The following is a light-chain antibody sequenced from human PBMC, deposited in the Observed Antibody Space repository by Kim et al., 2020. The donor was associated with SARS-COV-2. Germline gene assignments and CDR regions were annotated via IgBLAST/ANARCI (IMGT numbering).Light chain of an antibody. CDR3: AAWEQSPSDYVV. J-gene: IGLJ2*01. CDR2: RTN. Sequence: QSVLTQPPSASGTPGQRVTISCSGVNPDIESNYVYWYQHFPGTAPKLLIFRTNQRPSGVPDRFSGSNSGTSASLAISGLRSEDEAIYYCAAWEQSPSDYVVIGGGTQLTVL. V-gene: IGLV1-47*01. CDR1: NPDIESNY.